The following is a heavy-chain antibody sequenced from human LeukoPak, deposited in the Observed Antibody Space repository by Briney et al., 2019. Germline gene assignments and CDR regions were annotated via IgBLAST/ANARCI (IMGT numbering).Heavy chain of an antibody. V-gene: IGHV3-23*01. CDR2: LSGGGDT. D-gene: IGHD1-7*01. J-gene: IGHJ4*02. Sequence: GGSLRLSCVGSGFTFRSHAMSWVRQAPGKGLEWVSFLSGGGDTYYADSVKGRFTISRDNSKNTLYLQMNSLRAEDTALYYCAKDVDRVRTMYFDDWGQGTLVTVSS. CDR3: AKDVDRVRTMYFDD. CDR1: GFTFRSHA.